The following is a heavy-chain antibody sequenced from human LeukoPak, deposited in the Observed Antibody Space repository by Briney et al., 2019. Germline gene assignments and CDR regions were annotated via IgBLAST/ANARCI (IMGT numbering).Heavy chain of an antibody. Sequence: PGGSLRLSCAASGLTFDDHAMQWVRQTPGKGLEWVSGISWNGGSIDYADSVRGRFTISRDNAKNSLYLQMNSLRAEDTALYYCAKDIGVARTWAFDYWGQGTLVTVSS. CDR1: GLTFDDHA. CDR2: ISWNGGSI. D-gene: IGHD5-12*01. V-gene: IGHV3-9*01. CDR3: AKDIGVARTWAFDY. J-gene: IGHJ4*02.